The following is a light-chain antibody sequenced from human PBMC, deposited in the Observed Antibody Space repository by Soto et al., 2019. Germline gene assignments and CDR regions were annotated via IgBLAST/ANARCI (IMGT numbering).Light chain of an antibody. CDR1: QSINNY. CDR2: SAS. J-gene: IGKJ5*01. Sequence: DIQMTQSPASLSVSVGDRVIITCRASQSINNYLNWYLQRPGQAPKLLIRSASTLQRGVPSRFSGSGSRTEFTLTIADLQPDDFGTYYCQQSLTMPITFGHGTRLDIK. CDR3: QQSLTMPIT. V-gene: IGKV1-39*01.